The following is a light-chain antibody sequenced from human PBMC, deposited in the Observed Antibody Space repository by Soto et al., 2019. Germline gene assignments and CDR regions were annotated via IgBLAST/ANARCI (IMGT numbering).Light chain of an antibody. CDR1: QSISTW. J-gene: IGKJ4*01. CDR2: KAS. CDR3: QQYNTYPLT. Sequence: DIQMTQSPSTLSASVGDRVTITCRASQSISTWLAWYQQKPGKAPKLLIYKASSLESGVPSRFSGSGSGTEFTLTISSLQPDDFATYYCQQYNTYPLTFGGGPTVEIK. V-gene: IGKV1-5*03.